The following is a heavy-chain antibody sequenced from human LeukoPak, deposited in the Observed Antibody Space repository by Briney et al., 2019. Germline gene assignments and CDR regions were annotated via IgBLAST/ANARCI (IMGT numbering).Heavy chain of an antibody. CDR3: ARGPRYYDILTGFHPYYYYGMDV. D-gene: IGHD3-9*01. J-gene: IGHJ6*02. CDR2: INHSGST. Sequence: SETLSLTCTVSGGSSSSYYWSWIRQPPGKGLEWIGEINHSGSTNYNPSLKSRVTISVDTSKNQFSLKLSSVTAADTAVYYCARGPRYYDILTGFHPYYYYGMDVWGQGTTVTVSS. V-gene: IGHV4-34*01. CDR1: GGSSSSYY.